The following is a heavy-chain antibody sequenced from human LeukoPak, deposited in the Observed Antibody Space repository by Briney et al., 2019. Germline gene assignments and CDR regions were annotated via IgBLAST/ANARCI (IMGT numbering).Heavy chain of an antibody. CDR2: IRYDGSNK. Sequence: PGGSLRLSCAASGFTFSSYGMHWVRQAPGKGLEWVAFIRYDGSNKYYADSVKGRFTISRDNSKNTLYLQMNGLRAEDTAVYYCAKDPSPCGGNSNFDYWGQGTLVTVSS. J-gene: IGHJ4*02. CDR3: AKDPSPCGGNSNFDY. D-gene: IGHD4-23*01. V-gene: IGHV3-30*02. CDR1: GFTFSSYG.